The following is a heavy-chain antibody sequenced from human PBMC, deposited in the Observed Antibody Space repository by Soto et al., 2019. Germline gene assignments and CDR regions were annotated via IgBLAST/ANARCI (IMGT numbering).Heavy chain of an antibody. D-gene: IGHD3-10*01. CDR2: IYYSGSP. CDR1: GGSVSSGDYF. J-gene: IGHJ6*02. V-gene: IGHV4-61*08. CDR3: ARSPNYYYYGFDV. Sequence: PSGTLSLTSTVSGGSVSSGDYFWSGLRQSPGKRLEGVAYIYYSGSPNYNPSLKSRATISVDTSKSQVSLTLTSMTAAAAALYYCARSPNYYYYGFDVWGQGTAVTVSS.